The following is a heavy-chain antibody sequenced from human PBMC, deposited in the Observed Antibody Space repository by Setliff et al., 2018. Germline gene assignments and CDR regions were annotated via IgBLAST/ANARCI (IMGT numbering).Heavy chain of an antibody. V-gene: IGHV4-34*12. CDR1: GGSFSGYY. CDR3: ARLDGAAAGELDY. CDR2: IIHSGST. Sequence: SETLSLTCAVYGGSFSGYYWSWIRQPPGKRLEWIGEIIHSGSTNYKPSLKSRVTISMDTSKNQFSLKLSSVTAADTAVYYCARLDGAAAGELDYWGQGTLVTVSS. D-gene: IGHD6-13*01. J-gene: IGHJ4*02.